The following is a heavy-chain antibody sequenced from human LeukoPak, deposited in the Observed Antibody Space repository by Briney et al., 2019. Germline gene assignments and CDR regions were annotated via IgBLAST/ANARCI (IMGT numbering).Heavy chain of an antibody. D-gene: IGHD3-16*01. CDR2: ISSSSTFI. J-gene: IGHJ4*02. CDR3: ARYDYVWGGPYYFDY. Sequence: GGSLRLSCAASGFTFSIYSLSWVRQAPGKGLEWVSSISSSSTFISYGDSVKGRFTISRDNANSSLFLQMDSLRADGTAVYYCARYDYVWGGPYYFDYWGQGTLVTVSS. CDR1: GFTFSIYS. V-gene: IGHV3-21*01.